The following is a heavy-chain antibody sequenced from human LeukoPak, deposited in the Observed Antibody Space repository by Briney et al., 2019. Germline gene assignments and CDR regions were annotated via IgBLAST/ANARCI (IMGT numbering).Heavy chain of an antibody. V-gene: IGHV3-23*01. CDR2: ISGSGGST. Sequence: GGSLRLSCAASGFTFSSYAMSWVRQAPGKGLEWVSAISGSGGSTYYADSVKGRFTISRDNSKNTLYLQMNSLRAEDTAVYYCAKDLARITGTTWDYWGQGTLVTVSS. J-gene: IGHJ4*02. CDR3: AKDLARITGTTWDY. CDR1: GFTFSSYA. D-gene: IGHD1-7*01.